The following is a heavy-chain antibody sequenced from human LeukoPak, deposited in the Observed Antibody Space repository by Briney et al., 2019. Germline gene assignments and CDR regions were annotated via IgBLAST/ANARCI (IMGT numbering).Heavy chain of an antibody. CDR1: GFTFSSYA. Sequence: PGGSLRLSCAASGFTFSSYAMSWVRQAPGKGLEWVSAISGSGGSTYYADSVKGRFTISRDNSKNTPYLQMNTLRAEDTAVYYWPKVLLAAAGPAYFDSWGQGTLVTVSS. D-gene: IGHD6-13*01. CDR2: ISGSGGST. V-gene: IGHV3-23*01. CDR3: PKVLLAAAGPAYFDS. J-gene: IGHJ4*02.